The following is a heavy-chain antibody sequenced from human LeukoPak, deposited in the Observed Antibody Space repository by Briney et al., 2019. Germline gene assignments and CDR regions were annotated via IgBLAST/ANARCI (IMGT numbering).Heavy chain of an antibody. J-gene: IGHJ5*02. CDR2: INHSGST. Sequence: SETLSLTCAVYGGSFSGYYWSWIRQPPGKGLEWIGEINHSGSTIYNPFLKSRVTISVDTSKNQFSLKLSSVTAADTAVYYCARAALSIAAAGGWFDPWGQGTLVTVSS. CDR1: GGSFSGYY. D-gene: IGHD6-13*01. CDR3: ARAALSIAAAGGWFDP. V-gene: IGHV4-34*01.